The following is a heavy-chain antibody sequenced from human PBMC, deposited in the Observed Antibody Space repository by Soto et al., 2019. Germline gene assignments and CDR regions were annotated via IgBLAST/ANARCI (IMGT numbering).Heavy chain of an antibody. CDR1: GFTFSSYG. Sequence: GGSLRLSCAASGFTFSSYGMHWVRQAPGKGLEWVAVIWYDGSNKYYADSVKGRFTISRDNSKNTLYLQMNSLRAEDTAVYYCAREDAIADDFWSGYSSDAFDIWGQGTMVTVSS. D-gene: IGHD3-3*01. CDR2: IWYDGSNK. J-gene: IGHJ3*02. V-gene: IGHV3-33*01. CDR3: AREDAIADDFWSGYSSDAFDI.